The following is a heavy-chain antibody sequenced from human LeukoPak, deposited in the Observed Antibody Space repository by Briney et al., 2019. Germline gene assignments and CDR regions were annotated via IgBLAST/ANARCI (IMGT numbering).Heavy chain of an antibody. D-gene: IGHD6-13*01. CDR2: IRYDGSNK. J-gene: IGHJ4*02. CDR3: AKDRPIAAAGTLDY. CDR1: GFTFSSYG. V-gene: IGHV3-30*02. Sequence: GGSLRLSCAASGFTFSSYGIHWVRQAPGKGLEWVAFIRYDGSNKYYADSVKGRFTISRDNSKNTLYLQMNSLRAEDTAVYYCAKDRPIAAAGTLDYWGQGTLVTVSS.